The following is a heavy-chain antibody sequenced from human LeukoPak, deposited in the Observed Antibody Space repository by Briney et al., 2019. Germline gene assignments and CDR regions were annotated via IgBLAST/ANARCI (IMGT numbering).Heavy chain of an antibody. Sequence: PGGSLRLSCAASGFTFSSYAMSWVRQAPGKGLEWVSAISGSGGSTYYADSVEGRFTISRDNSKNTLYLQMNSLRAEDTAVYYCASLGYCSSTSCYVYYYYYGMDVWGQGTTVTVSS. CDR3: ASLGYCSSTSCYVYYYYYGMDV. J-gene: IGHJ6*02. CDR1: GFTFSSYA. CDR2: ISGSGGST. D-gene: IGHD2-2*01. V-gene: IGHV3-23*01.